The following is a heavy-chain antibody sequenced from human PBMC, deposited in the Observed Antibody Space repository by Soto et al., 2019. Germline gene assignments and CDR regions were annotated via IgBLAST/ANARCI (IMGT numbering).Heavy chain of an antibody. D-gene: IGHD3-22*01. J-gene: IGHJ4*01. V-gene: IGHV3-64D*06. CDR1: GFTFSIYA. CDR2: ISTNGGST. Sequence: SLRLSCSASGFTFSIYAMHWVRQAPGKGLEYVSSISTNGGSTDYADSVKGRFTISRDNSKNTVYLQMSSLRVEDTAVYYCVKGEYYYDRDMFHADLWGQGTLVTVSS. CDR3: VKGEYYYDRDMFHADL.